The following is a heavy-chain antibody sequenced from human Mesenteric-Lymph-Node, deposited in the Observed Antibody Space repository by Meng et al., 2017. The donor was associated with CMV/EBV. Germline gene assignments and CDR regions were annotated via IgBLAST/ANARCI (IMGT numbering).Heavy chain of an antibody. CDR2: ISSSSSYI. Sequence: GGSLRLSCAASGFTFSSYSMNWVRQAPGKGLEWVSSISSSSSYIYYADSVKGRFTISRDNAKKSLYLQMNSLRADDTAVYFCSRNRDYGDYHAFDIWGQGTLVTVSS. CDR3: SRNRDYGDYHAFDI. D-gene: IGHD4-17*01. V-gene: IGHV3-21*04. J-gene: IGHJ3*02. CDR1: GFTFSSYS.